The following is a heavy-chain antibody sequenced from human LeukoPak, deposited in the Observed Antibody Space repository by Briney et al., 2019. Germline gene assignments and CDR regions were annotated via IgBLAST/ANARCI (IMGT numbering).Heavy chain of an antibody. CDR2: VNNDGSST. CDR3: AKGGLRVTDY. J-gene: IGHJ4*02. D-gene: IGHD5/OR15-5a*01. CDR1: GFIFSNYW. V-gene: IGHV3-74*03. Sequence: PGGSLTLSCAASGFIFSNYWMHWVRQAQGKGLVWVSRVNNDGSSTTYADSVKGRFTISRDNAKNTLYLQMNSLRAEDTAVYYCAKGGLRVTDYWGQGTLVTVSS.